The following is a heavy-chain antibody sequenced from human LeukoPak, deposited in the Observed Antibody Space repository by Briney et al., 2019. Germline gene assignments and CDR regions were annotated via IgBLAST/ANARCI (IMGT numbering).Heavy chain of an antibody. J-gene: IGHJ4*02. CDR1: GFTLSSYE. CDR2: ISSSGNTI. D-gene: IGHD5-24*01. Sequence: GGSLRLSCAASGFTLSSYEMNWVRQAPGKGLEWVSYISSSGNTIYYADSVKGRFTISRDNAKNSLYLQMNSLRAEDTAVYYCARGEDGYNSDYWGQGTLVTVSS. CDR3: ARGEDGYNSDY. V-gene: IGHV3-48*03.